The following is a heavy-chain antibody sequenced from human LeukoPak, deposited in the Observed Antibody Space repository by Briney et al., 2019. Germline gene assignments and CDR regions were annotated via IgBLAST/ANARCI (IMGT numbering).Heavy chain of an antibody. J-gene: IGHJ1*01. CDR1: GVSISSYY. CDR3: ARVGGDGYDH. D-gene: IGHD2-21*02. Sequence: PSETLSLTCTVSGVSISSYYWSWIRQPPGKGLEWIGYIYYSGSTNYNPSLKSRVTISVDTSKNQFSLKLSSVTAADTAVYYCARVGGDGYDHWGQGTLVTVSS. V-gene: IGHV4-59*01. CDR2: IYYSGST.